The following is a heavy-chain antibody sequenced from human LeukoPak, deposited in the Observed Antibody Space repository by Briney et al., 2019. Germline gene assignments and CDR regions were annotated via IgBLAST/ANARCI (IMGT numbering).Heavy chain of an antibody. J-gene: IGHJ4*02. CDR3: ARDHGGGSYFDY. CDR2: VSYDGSNK. V-gene: IGHV3-30*04. D-gene: IGHD2-15*01. Sequence: GGSLRLSCAASGFTFSSYAMHWVRQAPGKGLEWVAVVSYDGSNKYYADSVKGRFTISRDNSKNTLYLQMNSLRAEDTAVYYCARDHGGGSYFDYWGQGTLVTVSS. CDR1: GFTFSSYA.